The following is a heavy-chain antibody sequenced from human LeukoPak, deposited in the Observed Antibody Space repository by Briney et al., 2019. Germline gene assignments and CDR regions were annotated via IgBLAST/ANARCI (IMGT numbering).Heavy chain of an antibody. Sequence: ASVKVSCKASGYTFTSYDINWVRQATGQGLEWMGWMNPNSGNTGYAQKFQGRVTITRNTSISTAYMELSSLRSEDTAVYYCARATYYYGSGSYGDWFGPWGQGTLVTVSS. CDR2: MNPNSGNT. D-gene: IGHD3-10*01. J-gene: IGHJ5*02. V-gene: IGHV1-8*03. CDR1: GYTFTSYD. CDR3: ARATYYYGSGSYGDWFGP.